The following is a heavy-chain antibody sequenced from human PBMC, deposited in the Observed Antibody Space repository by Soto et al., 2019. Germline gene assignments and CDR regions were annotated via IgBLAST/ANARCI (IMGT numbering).Heavy chain of an antibody. CDR1: GGSISSYY. J-gene: IGHJ4*02. V-gene: IGHV4-59*08. D-gene: IGHD6-13*01. CDR3: ARHEISSRFFYFDY. CDR2: IYYSGST. Sequence: QVQLQESGPGLVKPSETLSLTCTVSGGSISSYYWSWIRQSPGKGLEWIGYIYYSGSTNYNPSLKSRVTRSVDTPKNQFSLKLSSVTAADTAVYYCARHEISSRFFYFDYWGQGTLVTVSS.